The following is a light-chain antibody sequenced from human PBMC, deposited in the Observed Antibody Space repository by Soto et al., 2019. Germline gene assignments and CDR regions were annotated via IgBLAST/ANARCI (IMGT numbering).Light chain of an antibody. V-gene: IGLV2-14*01. CDR3: QTWGTGIRV. Sequence: QSALTQPASVSGSPGQSITISCTGTSSDVGGYNYVSWYQQQAGKAPKLIIHEVSNRPSGVSNRFSGSKSGNTASLTISGLQAEDEADYYCQTWGTGIRVFGGGTKLTVL. CDR1: SSDVGGYNY. J-gene: IGLJ2*01. CDR2: EVS.